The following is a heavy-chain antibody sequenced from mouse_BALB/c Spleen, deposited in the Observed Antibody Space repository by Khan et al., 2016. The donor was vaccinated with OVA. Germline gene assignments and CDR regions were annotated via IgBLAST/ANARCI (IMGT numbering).Heavy chain of an antibody. CDR1: GYSITSDYA. V-gene: IGHV3-2*02. CDR2: ISYSGST. Sequence: EVQLQESGPGLVKPSQSLSLTCTVTGYSITSDYAWNWIRQFPGNKLEWMGYISYSGSTSYNPSLKSRISITRDTSKNQFFLQLNSVTTEDTATYYCARSPDDLYYFDYWGQGTTLTVSS. J-gene: IGHJ2*01. CDR3: ARSPDDLYYFDY. D-gene: IGHD2-13*01.